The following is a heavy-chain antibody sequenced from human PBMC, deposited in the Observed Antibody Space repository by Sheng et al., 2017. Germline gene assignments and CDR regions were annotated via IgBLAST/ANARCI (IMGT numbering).Heavy chain of an antibody. CDR3: ARPLYGDYVGSDY. Sequence: QVQLVQSGAEVKKPGSSVKVSCRASGGTFSSYAFSWVRQAPGQGLEWMGGIIPMLGIPNYAQRFQGRVTITADKSTSTAYMELSSLRSEDTAVYYCARPLYGDYVGSDYWGQGTLVTVSS. V-gene: IGHV1-69*10. J-gene: IGHJ4*02. CDR2: IIPMLGIP. D-gene: IGHD4-17*01. CDR1: GGTFSSYA.